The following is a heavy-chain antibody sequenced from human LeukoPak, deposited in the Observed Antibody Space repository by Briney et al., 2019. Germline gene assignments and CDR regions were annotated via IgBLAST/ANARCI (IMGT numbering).Heavy chain of an antibody. CDR2: IYYSGST. J-gene: IGHJ6*02. D-gene: IGHD2-2*01. V-gene: IGHV4-59*01. Sequence: PSETLSLTCTVSGGSISSYYWSWIRQPPGKGLEWIGYIYYSGSTNYNPSLKSRVTISVDTSKNQFSLKLSSVTAADTAVYYCARDHRSSFLLVDGYYYYYYGMDVWGQGTTVTVSS. CDR3: ARDHRSSFLLVDGYYYYYYGMDV. CDR1: GGSISSYY.